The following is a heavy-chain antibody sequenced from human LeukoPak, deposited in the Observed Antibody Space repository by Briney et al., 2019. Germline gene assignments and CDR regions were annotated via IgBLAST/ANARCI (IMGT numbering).Heavy chain of an antibody. V-gene: IGHV4-59*08. CDR2: IYYSGST. CDR1: GGSISSYY. Sequence: PSETLSLTCIVSGGSISSYYWSWIRQPPGKGLEWIGYIYYSGSTNYNPSLKSRVTISVDTSKSQCSLKLSSVTAADTAVYYWARRSITTVGGAFDIWGQGTMVTVSS. CDR3: ARRSITTVGGAFDI. J-gene: IGHJ3*02. D-gene: IGHD3-10*02.